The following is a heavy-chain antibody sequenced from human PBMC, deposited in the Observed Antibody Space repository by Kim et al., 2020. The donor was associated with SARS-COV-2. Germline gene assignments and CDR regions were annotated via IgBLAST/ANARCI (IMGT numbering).Heavy chain of an antibody. V-gene: IGHV3-66*01. CDR3: ARGQLGYFDY. CDR2: ST. Sequence: STYNADTVKGRFTISRDNSKNTLYLQMNSLRAEDTAVYDCARGQLGYFDYWGQGTLVTVSS. J-gene: IGHJ4*02. D-gene: IGHD6-13*01.